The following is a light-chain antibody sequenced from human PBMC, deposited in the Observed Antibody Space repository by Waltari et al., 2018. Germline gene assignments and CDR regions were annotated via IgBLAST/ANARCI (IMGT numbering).Light chain of an antibody. CDR2: ETT. CDR3: CSYAGSSTFV. Sequence: QSALPQPASVSGSPGQSISISCSGTSGDVEIYTLVPWYQQHPGKAPQLLIYETTKRPSGVSDRFSGSKSGNTAYLTVSGLQAEDESDYYCCSYAGSSTFVFGSGTRVTV. J-gene: IGLJ1*01. CDR1: SGDVEIYTL. V-gene: IGLV2-23*01.